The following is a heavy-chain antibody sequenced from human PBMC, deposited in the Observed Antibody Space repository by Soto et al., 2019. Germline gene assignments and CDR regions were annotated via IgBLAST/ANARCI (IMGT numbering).Heavy chain of an antibody. CDR2: INHSGST. V-gene: IGHV4-34*01. CDR3: ARFGYPERGRYGMDV. Sequence: SSETLSLTCAVYGGSFSGYYWSWIRQPPGKGLEWIGEINHSGSTNYNPSLKSRVTISVDTSKNQFSLKLSSVTAADTAVYYCARFGYPERGRYGMDVWGQGTTVTVSS. CDR1: GGSFSGYY. D-gene: IGHD1-1*01. J-gene: IGHJ6*02.